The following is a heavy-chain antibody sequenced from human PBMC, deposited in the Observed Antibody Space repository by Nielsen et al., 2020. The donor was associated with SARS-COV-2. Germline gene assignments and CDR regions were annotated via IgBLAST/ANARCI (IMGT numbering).Heavy chain of an antibody. CDR2: IIPIFGTA. V-gene: IGHV1-69*13. CDR3: AKDPGWGITMVRGGLDY. CDR1: GGTFSSYA. D-gene: IGHD3-10*01. J-gene: IGHJ4*02. Sequence: SVKVSCKASGGTFSSYAISWVRQAPGQGLEWMGGIIPIFGTANYAQKFQGRVTITADESTSTAYMELSSLRSEDTAVYYCAKDPGWGITMVRGGLDYWGQGTLVTVSS.